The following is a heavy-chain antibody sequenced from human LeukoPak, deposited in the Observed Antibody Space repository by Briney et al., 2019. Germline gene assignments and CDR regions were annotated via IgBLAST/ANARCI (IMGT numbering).Heavy chain of an antibody. CDR3: ARGPRFSGYYVVDY. V-gene: IGHV1-2*06. Sequence: ASVKVSXKASGYTFTGYYMHWVRQAPGQGLEWMGRINPNSGGTNYAQKFQGRVTMTRDTSISTAYMELSRLRSDDTAVYYCARGPRFSGYYVVDYWGQGTLVTVSS. J-gene: IGHJ4*02. CDR2: INPNSGGT. CDR1: GYTFTGYY. D-gene: IGHD3-22*01.